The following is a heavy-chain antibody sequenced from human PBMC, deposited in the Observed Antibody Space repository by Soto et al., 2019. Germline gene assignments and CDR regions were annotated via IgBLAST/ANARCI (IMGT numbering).Heavy chain of an antibody. CDR2: IYPGDSDT. V-gene: IGHV5-51*01. D-gene: IGHD6-13*01. CDR1: GYSFTSYW. J-gene: IGHJ6*02. Sequence: PGVSLKISCKGSGYSFTSYWIGWVRQMPGKGLEWMGIIYPGDSDTRYSPSFQGQVTISADKSISTAYLQWSSLKASDTAMYYCASSLAVGKYYCGMDVSGQGTTVSVSS. CDR3: ASSLAVGKYYCGMDV.